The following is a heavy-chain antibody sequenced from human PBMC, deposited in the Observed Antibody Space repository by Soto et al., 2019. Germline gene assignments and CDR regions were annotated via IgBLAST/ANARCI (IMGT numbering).Heavy chain of an antibody. J-gene: IGHJ4*02. CDR3: AFKGVYGFY. CDR1: GFTFSNYN. Sequence: EVKLVDSGGGLVQPGGSLRLSCAASGFTFSNYNMNWVRQAPGKGLEWVSYISSGSETIYYADSVKGRFTISRANVKASLYLQMNSLRDEDTAVYYCAFKGVYGFYWGQGTLVTVSS. V-gene: IGHV3-48*02. D-gene: IGHD4-17*01. CDR2: ISSGSETI.